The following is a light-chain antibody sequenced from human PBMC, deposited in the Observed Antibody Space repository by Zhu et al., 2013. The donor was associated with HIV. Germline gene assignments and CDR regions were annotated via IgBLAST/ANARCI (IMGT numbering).Light chain of an antibody. CDR3: SSYAGRYTYV. CDR2: MSV. Sequence: QSALTQPRSVSGSPGQSVTISCTGTSSDVGGYKYVSWYQQHPGKAPKLDDLLMSVSGPQGSRDRFSGSKSGNTASLTISGLQAADEGDYYCSSYAGRYTYVFGTGTKVTVL. CDR1: SSDVGGYKY. J-gene: IGLJ1*01. V-gene: IGLV2-11*01.